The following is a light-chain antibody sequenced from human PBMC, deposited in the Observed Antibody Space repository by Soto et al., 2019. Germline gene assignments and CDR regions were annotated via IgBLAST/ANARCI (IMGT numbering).Light chain of an antibody. CDR1: NIGSKS. J-gene: IGLJ1*01. Sequence: SYELTQPPSVSVAPGQTASITCGGSNIGSKSVQWYRQKPGQAPLLVVNDDSDRPSGIPERFSGSNSGNTATLTISRVEAGDEADYYCQVWDNTNDHPVYVFGTGTKLTVL. V-gene: IGLV3-21*02. CDR3: QVWDNTNDHPVYV. CDR2: DDS.